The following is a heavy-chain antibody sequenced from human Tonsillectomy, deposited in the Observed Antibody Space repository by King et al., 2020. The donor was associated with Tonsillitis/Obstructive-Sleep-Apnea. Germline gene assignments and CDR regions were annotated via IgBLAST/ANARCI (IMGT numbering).Heavy chain of an antibody. V-gene: IGHV3-23*04. CDR2: ISNSGGST. CDR1: GFTFSNYA. D-gene: IGHD3-3*01. J-gene: IGHJ4*02. Sequence: VQLVESGGGLVQPGGSLRLSCAASGFTFSNYAMAWVRQAPGKGLEWVSAISNSGGSTYYADSVKGRFTISRDNSKNTLYLKMNSLRAEDTAVYYCACAYYDFWSGSGALDYWGQGTLVTVSS. CDR3: ACAYYDFWSGSGALDY.